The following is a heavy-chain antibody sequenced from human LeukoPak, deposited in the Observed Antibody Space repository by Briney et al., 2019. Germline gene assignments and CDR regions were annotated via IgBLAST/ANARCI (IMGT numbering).Heavy chain of an antibody. CDR2: IYYSGST. J-gene: IGHJ4*02. Sequence: SETLSLTCTVSGGSISSYYWSWIRQPPGKRLEWIGYIYYSGSTNYNPSLKSRVTISVDTSKSQFSLRLSSVTAADTAIYYCARANYFDYWGQGTLVTVSS. CDR3: ARANYFDY. V-gene: IGHV4-59*01. CDR1: GGSISSYY.